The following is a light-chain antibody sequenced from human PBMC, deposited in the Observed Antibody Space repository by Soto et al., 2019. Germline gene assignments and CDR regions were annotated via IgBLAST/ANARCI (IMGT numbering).Light chain of an antibody. CDR2: DVN. CDR3: CSYGGSFYV. J-gene: IGLJ1*01. Sequence: QSALTQPHSVSGSPGQSVAISCSGTSSDVGGYNYVSWYQQHPGKAPKLIIFDVNKRPSGVPDRFSGSKSGSTASLTISGLQADDEADYYCCSYGGSFYVVGTGTKLTVL. CDR1: SSDVGGYNY. V-gene: IGLV2-11*01.